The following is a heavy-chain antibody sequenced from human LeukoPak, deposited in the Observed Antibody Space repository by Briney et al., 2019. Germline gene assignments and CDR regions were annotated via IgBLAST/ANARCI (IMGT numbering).Heavy chain of an antibody. CDR3: AKDGYSSYYYYMDV. J-gene: IGHJ6*03. V-gene: IGHV3-48*03. Sequence: GGSLRLSCAASGFTFSSYEMNWVRQAPGKGLEWVSYISSSGSTIYYADSVKGRFTISRDNSKNTLYLQMNSLRAEDTAVYYCAKDGYSSYYYYMDVWGKGTTVTVSS. CDR2: ISSSGSTI. CDR1: GFTFSSYE. D-gene: IGHD6-13*01.